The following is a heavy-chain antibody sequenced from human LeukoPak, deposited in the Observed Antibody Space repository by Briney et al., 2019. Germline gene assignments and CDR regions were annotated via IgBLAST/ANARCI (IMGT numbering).Heavy chain of an antibody. CDR2: ISNSGSDI. J-gene: IGHJ6*02. V-gene: IGHV3-11*01. CDR3: ARSYRATPGIVDV. D-gene: IGHD6-13*01. CDR1: DFTLSDYY. Sequence: GRSLRLSCAASDFTLSDYYMTWIRQAPGKGLEWLSYISNSGSDIYSADSVKGRFTISGDNAKNSLYLQMNSLRAEDTAVYFCARSYRATPGIVDVWGQGTTVTVSS.